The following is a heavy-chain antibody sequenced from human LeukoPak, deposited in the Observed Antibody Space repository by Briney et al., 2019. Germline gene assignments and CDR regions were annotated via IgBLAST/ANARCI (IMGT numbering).Heavy chain of an antibody. J-gene: IGHJ4*02. CDR3: ARQGLNYYDSSGYYRGGFDY. Sequence: GESLKISCKGFGYSFTSYWIGWVRQMPGKGLEWMGIIYPGDSDTRYSPSFQGQVTISADKSISTAYLQWSSLKASDTAMYYCARQGLNYYDSSGYYRGGFDYWGQGTLVTVSS. V-gene: IGHV5-51*01. D-gene: IGHD3-22*01. CDR1: GYSFTSYW. CDR2: IYPGDSDT.